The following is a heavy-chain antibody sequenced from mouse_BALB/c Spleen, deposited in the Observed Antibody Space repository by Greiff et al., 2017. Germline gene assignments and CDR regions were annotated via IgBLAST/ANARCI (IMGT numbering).Heavy chain of an antibody. CDR2: INPSNGGT. J-gene: IGHJ1*01. CDR1: GYTFTSYY. Sequence: QVHVKQSGAELVKPGASVKLSCKASGYTFTSYYMYWVKQRPGQGLEWIGEINPSNGGTNFNEKFKSKSTLTVDKSSSTAYMQLSSLTSEDSAVYYCTRCGNSLYWYFDVWGAGTTVTVSS. CDR3: TRCGNSLYWYFDV. V-gene: IGHV1S81*02. D-gene: IGHD2-1*01.